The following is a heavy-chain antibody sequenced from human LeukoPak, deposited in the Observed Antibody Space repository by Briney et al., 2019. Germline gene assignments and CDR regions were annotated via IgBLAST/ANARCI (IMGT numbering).Heavy chain of an antibody. J-gene: IGHJ4*02. Sequence: SGPVLVKPTETLTLTCTVSGFSLSNARMGVSWIRQPSGKALEWLARIFSNDEKSYSTSLKSRLTISKDTSKSQVVLTMTNMDPVDTATYYCARIRGGDYADYWGQGTLVTVSS. D-gene: IGHD4-17*01. CDR2: IFSNDEK. CDR3: ARIRGGDYADY. V-gene: IGHV2-26*01. CDR1: GFSLSNARMG.